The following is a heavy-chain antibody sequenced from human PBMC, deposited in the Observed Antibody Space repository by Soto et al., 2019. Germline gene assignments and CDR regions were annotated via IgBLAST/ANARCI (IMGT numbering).Heavy chain of an antibody. CDR1: GGSISSYY. V-gene: IGHV4-59*08. CDR2: IYDSGST. CDR3: ARFPDYTYYEGP. J-gene: IGHJ5*02. Sequence: QVQLQESGPGLVKPSETLSLTCTVSGGSISSYYWSWIRQPPGKGLEWIGYIYDSGSTNYNPSLKSRVTISADTSTNQFSLKLNSVTAADTAVYYCARFPDYTYYEGPWGQGTLVTVSS. D-gene: IGHD4-4*01.